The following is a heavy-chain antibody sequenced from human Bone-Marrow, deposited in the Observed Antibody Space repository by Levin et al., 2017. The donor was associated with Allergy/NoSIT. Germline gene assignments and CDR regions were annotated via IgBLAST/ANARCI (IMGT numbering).Heavy chain of an antibody. D-gene: IGHD2-15*01. CDR3: ARGRRDIVVVVAAPLFDY. V-gene: IGHV4-34*01. Sequence: LSLPFSFSGFSFLGSSWSWIRQPPGKGLEWIGEINHSGSTNYNPSLKSRVTISVDTSKNQFSLKLSSVTAADTAVYYCARGRRDIVVVVAAPLFDYWGQGTLVTVSS. CDR2: INHSGST. J-gene: IGHJ4*02. CDR1: GFSFLGSS.